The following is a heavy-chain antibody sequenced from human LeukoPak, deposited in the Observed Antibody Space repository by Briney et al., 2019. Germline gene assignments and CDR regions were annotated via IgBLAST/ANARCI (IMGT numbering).Heavy chain of an antibody. CDR3: ARGKPTEGAFDY. CDR1: GGSFSGYS. D-gene: IGHD1-26*01. Sequence: SETLSLTCAVYGGSFSGYSWSWIRQPPGNGLEWIGYIYHSGSTNYNPSLKSRVTISVDTSKNQFSLKLSSVTAADTAVYYCARGKPTEGAFDYWGQGTLVTVSS. J-gene: IGHJ4*02. V-gene: IGHV4-34*01. CDR2: IYHSGST.